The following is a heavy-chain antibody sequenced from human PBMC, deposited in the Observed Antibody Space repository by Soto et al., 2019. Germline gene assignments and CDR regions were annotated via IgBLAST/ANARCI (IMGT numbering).Heavy chain of an antibody. J-gene: IGHJ5*02. CDR2: FFSSGGS. CDR1: GGSISSYY. V-gene: IGHV4-4*07. Sequence: QVQLQESGPGLVKPSETLSLTCTVSGGSISSYYWSWIRQPAGKGLEWIGRFFSSGGSHYNPSLKSRVTMSVDTSKNQFSLKLSSVTAADTAVYYCARNIVVVTAKNWFDPWGQGTLVTVSS. CDR3: ARNIVVVTAKNWFDP. D-gene: IGHD2-21*02.